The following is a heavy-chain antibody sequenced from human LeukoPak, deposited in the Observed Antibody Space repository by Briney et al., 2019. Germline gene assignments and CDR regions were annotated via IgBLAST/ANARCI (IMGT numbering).Heavy chain of an antibody. D-gene: IGHD3-22*01. CDR2: IYPGDSDT. CDR3: ARRMTYYDSSGMNDY. V-gene: IGHV5-51*01. CDR1: GYSFTCYW. Sequence: GESLKISCKGSGYSFTCYWIGWVRQMPGKGLEWMGIIYPGDSDTRYSPSLQGQVTISADKSISTAYLQWSSLKASDTAMYYCARRMTYYDSSGMNDYWGQGTLVTVSS. J-gene: IGHJ4*02.